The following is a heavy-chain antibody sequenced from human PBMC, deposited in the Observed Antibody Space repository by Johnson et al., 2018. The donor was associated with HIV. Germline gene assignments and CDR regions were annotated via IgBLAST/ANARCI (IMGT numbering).Heavy chain of an antibody. CDR1: GFTFSSYG. D-gene: IGHD2-21*01. CDR2: ISGSGGST. V-gene: IGHV3-NL1*01. CDR3: AKSIVVVLVGDNDDAFDI. J-gene: IGHJ3*02. Sequence: QVQLVESGGGVVQPGRSLRLSCVASGFTFSSYGMHWVRQAPGKGLEWVSAISGSGGSTYYADSVQGRFTISRDNSKNTLYLQMNNLTSEDTAVYYCAKSIVVVLVGDNDDAFDIWGQGTMVTVSS.